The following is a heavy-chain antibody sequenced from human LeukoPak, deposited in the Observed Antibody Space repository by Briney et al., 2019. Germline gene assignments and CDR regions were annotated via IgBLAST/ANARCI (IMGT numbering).Heavy chain of an antibody. V-gene: IGHV3-74*01. CDR1: GFTFSSYW. Sequence: GGSLRLSCAASGFTFSSYWMHWVRHAPGKGLVWVSRINSDGSSTSYADSVKGRFTISRDNAKNTLYLQMNSLRAEDTAIYYCVRDLQRHYLGVAVAGRRRWFDPWGQGTLVTVSS. J-gene: IGHJ5*02. D-gene: IGHD6-13*01. CDR2: INSDGSST. CDR3: VRDLQRHYLGVAVAGRRRWFDP.